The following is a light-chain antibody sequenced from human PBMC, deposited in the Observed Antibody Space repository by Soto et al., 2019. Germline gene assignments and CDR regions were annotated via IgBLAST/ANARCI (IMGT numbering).Light chain of an antibody. CDR3: QQYNKWPYT. CDR1: QSVGRN. J-gene: IGKJ2*01. V-gene: IGKV3-15*01. CDR2: GTS. Sequence: EIVMTQSPVALSVSPGESAALSCRASQSVGRNFAWYQQRPGQAPRVLIYGTSTRATGVPARFSGSGSGTDFTLTISSLQSEDFAVYYCQQYNKWPYTCGQGTRPEIK.